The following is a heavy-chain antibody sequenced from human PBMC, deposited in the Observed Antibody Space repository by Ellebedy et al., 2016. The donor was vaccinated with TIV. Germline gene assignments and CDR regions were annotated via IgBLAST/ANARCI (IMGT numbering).Heavy chain of an antibody. D-gene: IGHD4-17*01. V-gene: IGHV1-69*06. CDR2: IIPIFGTA. CDR3: ARGSGVTTFYYYYGMDV. J-gene: IGHJ6*02. CDR1: GGTFSSYA. Sequence: SVKVSCXASGGTFSSYAISWVRQAPGQGLEWMGGIIPIFGTANYAQKFQGRVTITADKSTSTAYMELSSLRSEDTAVYYCARGSGVTTFYYYYGMDVWGQGTTVTVSS.